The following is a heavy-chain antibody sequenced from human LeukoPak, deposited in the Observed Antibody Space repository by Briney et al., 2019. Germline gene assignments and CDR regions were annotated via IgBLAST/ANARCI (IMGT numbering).Heavy chain of an antibody. CDR2: INPNSGRT. V-gene: IGHV1-2*02. Sequence: ASVKVSCKASGYTFTGYYMHWVRQAPGQGLEWMGWINPNSGRTNYAQKFQGRVTMTRDTSISTAYMELSRLRSDDTAVYYCARAARRSPNTLITRGSNNWFDPWGQGTLVTVSS. J-gene: IGHJ5*02. CDR1: GYTFTGYY. D-gene: IGHD2-2*01. CDR3: ARAARRSPNTLITRGSNNWFDP.